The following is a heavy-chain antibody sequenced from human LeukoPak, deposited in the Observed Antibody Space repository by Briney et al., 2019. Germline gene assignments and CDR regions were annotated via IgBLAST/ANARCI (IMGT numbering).Heavy chain of an antibody. CDR1: GFTYKRYW. CDR3: ARGDYYDSSGNFNDAFDI. J-gene: IGHJ3*02. Sequence: PGGSLSLSCAASGFTYKRYWMSWVRQAPGKGLEWLANIKQDGSAKFYVDSVKGRFTIARDNAKNSVFLQMNSLRAEDTAVYYCARGDYYDSSGNFNDAFDIWGQGTMVTV. CDR2: IKQDGSAK. V-gene: IGHV3-7*01. D-gene: IGHD3-22*01.